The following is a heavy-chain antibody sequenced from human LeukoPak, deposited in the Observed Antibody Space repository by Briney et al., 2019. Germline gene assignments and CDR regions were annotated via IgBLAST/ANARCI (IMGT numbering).Heavy chain of an antibody. J-gene: IGHJ4*02. D-gene: IGHD3-10*01. Sequence: GGSLRLSCAASGFTFSNYWMSWVRQAPGKGLEWVANIKQGGSEKYHVDSVKGRFTISRDNAKNSLYLQMNSLRAEDTAVYYCAKRGPSMVRGSRGLVYFDYWGQGTLVTVSS. CDR2: IKQGGSEK. CDR1: GFTFSNYW. CDR3: AKRGPSMVRGSRGLVYFDY. V-gene: IGHV3-7*03.